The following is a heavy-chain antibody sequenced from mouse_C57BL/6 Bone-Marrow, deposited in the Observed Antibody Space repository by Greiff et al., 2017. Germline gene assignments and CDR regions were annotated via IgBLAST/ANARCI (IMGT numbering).Heavy chain of an antibody. Sequence: EVKLVESGGGLVKPGGSLKLSCAASGFTFSSYSMSWVRQTPEKRLEWVATISDGGSYTYYPDNVKGRFTISRDNAKNNLYLQMSHLKSEDTAMYYCAREIICRWDYWGQGTLVTVSA. CDR2: ISDGGSYT. CDR1: GFTFSSYS. V-gene: IGHV5-4*01. D-gene: IGHD1-1*02. CDR3: AREIICRWDY. J-gene: IGHJ3*01.